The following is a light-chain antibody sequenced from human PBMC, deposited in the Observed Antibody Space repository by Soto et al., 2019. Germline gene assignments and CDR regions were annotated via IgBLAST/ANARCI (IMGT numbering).Light chain of an antibody. CDR3: SSYTSSSTYV. Sequence: QSVLTQPASVSGSPGQSITISCTGTSSDVGGYNYVSWYQQHPGKAPKLMIYDATNRPSGVSNRFSGSKSGYTASLTISGLQAEDEADYYCSSYTSSSTYVFGTGTRSPS. CDR2: DAT. V-gene: IGLV2-14*03. J-gene: IGLJ1*01. CDR1: SSDVGGYNY.